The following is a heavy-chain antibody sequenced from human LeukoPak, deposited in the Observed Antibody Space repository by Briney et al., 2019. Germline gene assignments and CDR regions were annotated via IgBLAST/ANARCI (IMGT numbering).Heavy chain of an antibody. CDR3: ARGSANWFDP. Sequence: SETLSLTCTVYGGSISIYYWSWIRQPDGKGLEWIGRIYTSGSTNYNPSLKSRVTMSVDTSKNQFSLKLSSVTAADTAVYYCARGSANWFDPWGQGTLVTVSS. V-gene: IGHV4-4*07. J-gene: IGHJ5*02. CDR2: IYTSGST. CDR1: GGSISIYY.